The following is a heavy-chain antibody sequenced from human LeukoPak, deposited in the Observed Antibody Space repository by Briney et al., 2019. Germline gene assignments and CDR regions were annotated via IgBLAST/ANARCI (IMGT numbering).Heavy chain of an antibody. D-gene: IGHD1-7*01. CDR1: GGSFSGYY. J-gene: IGHJ4*02. CDR2: INHSGST. V-gene: IGHV4-34*01. Sequence: SETLSLTCAVYGGSFSGYYWSWIRQPPGKGLEWIGEINHSGSTNYNPSLKSRVTISVDTSKNQFSLKLSSVTAADTGVYYCARGGLELTPHYFDYWGQGTLVTVSS. CDR3: ARGGLELTPHYFDY.